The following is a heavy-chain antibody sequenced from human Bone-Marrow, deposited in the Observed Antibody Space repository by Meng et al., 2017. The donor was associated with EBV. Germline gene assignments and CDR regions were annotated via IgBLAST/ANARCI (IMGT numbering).Heavy chain of an antibody. V-gene: IGHV4-30-2*01. CDR2: IYHSGST. J-gene: IGHJ4*02. CDR1: GGAIAIGGYS. D-gene: IGHD3-22*01. Sequence: QLPPQDSRSGWVKPSHPRSSTCVVSGGAIAIGGYSWSWIWQPPGKGLEWIGYIYHSGSTSYNPSLKSRVTISVDRSKNQFSLKLNSVTAADTAVYYCARGDDSSGLDYWGQGTLVTVSS. CDR3: ARGDDSSGLDY.